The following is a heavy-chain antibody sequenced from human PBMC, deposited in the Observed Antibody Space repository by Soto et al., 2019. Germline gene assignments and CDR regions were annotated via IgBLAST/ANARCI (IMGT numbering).Heavy chain of an antibody. D-gene: IGHD3-16*01. V-gene: IGHV1-18*01. J-gene: IGHJ4*02. CDR2: ISAYNGHT. CDR3: AREGAGPNPLGY. CDR1: GYTFTNYG. Sequence: QVQLVQSGPEVQQPGASVKVSCKASGYTFTNYGFNWVRQAPGQGLEWMGWISAYNGHTKYSQIFQARVIMTTDTSTSTAYMALRSLTSDVTAVYYGAREGAGPNPLGYGGQGNLVTVSS.